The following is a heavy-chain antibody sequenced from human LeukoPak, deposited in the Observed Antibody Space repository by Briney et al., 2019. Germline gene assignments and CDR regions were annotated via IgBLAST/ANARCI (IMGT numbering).Heavy chain of an antibody. J-gene: IGHJ6*02. CDR3: ARDLKSRLRNSRYYYGMDV. V-gene: IGHV3-7*01. D-gene: IGHD3-9*01. Sequence: GGSLRLSCAASGFTFSSYWMSWVRQAPGKGLEWVASIKQDGSEKYYVDSVKGRFTISRDNAKNSLYLQMNSLRAEDTAVYYCARDLKSRLRNSRYYYGMDVWGQGTTVTVSS. CDR1: GFTFSSYW. CDR2: IKQDGSEK.